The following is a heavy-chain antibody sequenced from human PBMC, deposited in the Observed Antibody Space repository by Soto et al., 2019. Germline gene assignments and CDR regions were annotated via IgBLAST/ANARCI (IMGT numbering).Heavy chain of an antibody. J-gene: IGHJ6*02. D-gene: IGHD2-15*01. CDR2: IYYSGST. Sequence: SSETLSLTCTVSGGSISSYYWSWIRQPPGKGLEWVGYIYYSGSTNYNPSLKSRVTISVDTSKNQFSLKLSSVTAADTAVYYCARVSPLGIYGMDVWGQGTTVTVS. CDR3: ARVSPLGIYGMDV. CDR1: GGSISSYY. V-gene: IGHV4-59*01.